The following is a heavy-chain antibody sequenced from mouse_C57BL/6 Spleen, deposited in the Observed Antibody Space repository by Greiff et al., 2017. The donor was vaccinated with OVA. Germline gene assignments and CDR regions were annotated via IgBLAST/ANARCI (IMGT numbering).Heavy chain of an antibody. CDR3: TRSRNYEAMDY. V-gene: IGHV1-15*01. CDR1: GYTFTDYE. D-gene: IGHD2-1*01. CDR2: IDPETGGT. J-gene: IGHJ4*01. Sequence: VKLQQSGAELVRPGASVTLSCKASGYTFTDYEMHWVKQTPVHGLEWIGAIDPETGGTAYNQKFKGKAILTADKSSSTAYMELRSLTSEDSAVYYCTRSRNYEAMDYWGQGTSVTVSS.